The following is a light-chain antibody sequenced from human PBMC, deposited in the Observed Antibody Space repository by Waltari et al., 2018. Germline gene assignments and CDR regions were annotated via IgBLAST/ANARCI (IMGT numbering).Light chain of an antibody. V-gene: IGLV1-47*01. CDR2: TSE. J-gene: IGLJ3*02. CDR1: SSNIGSNY. Sequence: QSVLTQPPSASGTPGQRVTISCSGSSSNIGSNYVYWYQQLPGTAPKLLIYTSEQRPSGVPDRFSCSKSGTSASLAISGLRSEDEADYYCAAWDDSLSGRVFGGGTKLTVL. CDR3: AAWDDSLSGRV.